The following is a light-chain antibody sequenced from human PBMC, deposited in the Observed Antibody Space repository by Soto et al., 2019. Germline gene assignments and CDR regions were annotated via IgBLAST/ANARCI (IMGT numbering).Light chain of an antibody. CDR2: DVS. Sequence: QSALTLPASVSGSPGQSITISCTGTSRDVGGYNYVSWYRQHPGKAPKLMIYDVSNRPSGVSNRFSGSKSGNTASLTISGLQAEDEADYYCSSYSSSSTLVFGGGTKLTVL. J-gene: IGLJ2*01. CDR1: SRDVGGYNY. CDR3: SSYSSSSTLV. V-gene: IGLV2-14*01.